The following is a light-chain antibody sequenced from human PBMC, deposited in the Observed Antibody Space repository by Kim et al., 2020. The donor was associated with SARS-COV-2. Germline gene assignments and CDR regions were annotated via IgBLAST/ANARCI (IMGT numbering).Light chain of an antibody. J-gene: IGKJ1*01. Sequence: LSPGERATLTCRASQSVSSYLAWYQQKPGQAPRLLIYDASNRATGIPARFSGSGSGTDFTLTISSLEPEDFAVYYCQQRSNWLGAFGQGTKVDIK. V-gene: IGKV3-11*01. CDR1: QSVSSY. CDR3: QQRSNWLGA. CDR2: DAS.